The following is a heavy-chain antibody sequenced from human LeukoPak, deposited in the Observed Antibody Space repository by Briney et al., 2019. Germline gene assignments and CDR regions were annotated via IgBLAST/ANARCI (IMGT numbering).Heavy chain of an antibody. J-gene: IGHJ4*02. V-gene: IGHV3-15*01. D-gene: IGHD4-17*01. CDR2: IKSKTDGGTT. Sequence: GGSLRLSCAASGFTFSNAWMSWLRQAAGKGLEWGGRIKSKTDGGTTDYAAPVKGRFTISRDDSKNTLYLQMNSLKTEDTAVYYCTTTEGDYGDLFDCWGQGSLVTV. CDR3: TTTEGDYGDLFDC. CDR1: GFTFSNAW.